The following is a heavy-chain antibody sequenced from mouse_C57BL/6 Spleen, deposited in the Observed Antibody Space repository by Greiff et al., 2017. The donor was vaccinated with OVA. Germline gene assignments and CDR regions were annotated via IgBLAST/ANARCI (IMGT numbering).Heavy chain of an antibody. V-gene: IGHV1-52*01. CDR2: IDPSDSET. CDR1: GYTFTSYW. CDR3: ARSAAQASWFAY. D-gene: IGHD3-2*02. J-gene: IGHJ3*01. Sequence: VQLQQPGAELVRPGSSVKLSCKASGYTFTSYWMNWVKQRPIQGLEWIGNIDPSDSETHYNQKFKDKATLTVDKSSSTAYMQLSSLTSDDSAVYYCARSAAQASWFAYWGQGTLVTVSA.